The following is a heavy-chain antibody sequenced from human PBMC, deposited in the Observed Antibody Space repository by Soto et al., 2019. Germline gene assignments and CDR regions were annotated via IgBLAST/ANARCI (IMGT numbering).Heavy chain of an antibody. CDR3: AKGDTAMIDYYYYGMDV. CDR2: ISYDGSNK. J-gene: IGHJ6*02. CDR1: GFTFSSYW. D-gene: IGHD5-18*01. Sequence: GGSLRLSCAASGFTFSSYWMSWVRQAPGKGLEWVAVISYDGSNKYYADSVKGRFTISRDNSKNTLYLQMNSLRAEDTAVYYCAKGDTAMIDYYYYGMDVWGQGTTVTVSS. V-gene: IGHV3-30*18.